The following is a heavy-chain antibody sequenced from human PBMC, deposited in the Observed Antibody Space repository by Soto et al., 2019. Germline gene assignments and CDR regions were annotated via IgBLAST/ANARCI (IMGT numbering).Heavy chain of an antibody. CDR1: GFSFSDAW. V-gene: IGHV3-15*01. CDR3: TTPDWTTQTDLHYYFAMAV. D-gene: IGHD4-4*01. J-gene: IGHJ6*02. Sequence: EVQLVESGGGLVKPGGSLRLSCASSGFSFSDAWMRWVRQAPGKGLEWVGRIKSKTDGGTTDYATPLKGRFIISRDDSKNTLYLQMDSLKTEDTAVYYCTTPDWTTQTDLHYYFAMAVWGQGTTVTVSS. CDR2: IKSKTDGGTT.